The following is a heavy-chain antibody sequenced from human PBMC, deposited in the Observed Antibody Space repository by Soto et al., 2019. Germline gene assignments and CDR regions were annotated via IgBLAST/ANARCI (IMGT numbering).Heavy chain of an antibody. CDR2: INSDGSST. Sequence: GGSLRLSCAASVFTFSSYWMHWVRQAPGEGLVWVSRINSDGSSTRYADSVKGRFTISRDNAKNTLYLQMNSLRAEDTAVYYCARSRDSGWPYWGQGTLVTVSS. CDR3: ARSRDSGWPY. V-gene: IGHV3-74*01. D-gene: IGHD6-19*01. CDR1: VFTFSSYW. J-gene: IGHJ4*02.